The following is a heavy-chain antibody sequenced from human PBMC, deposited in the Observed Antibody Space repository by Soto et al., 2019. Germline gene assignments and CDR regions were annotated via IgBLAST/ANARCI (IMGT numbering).Heavy chain of an antibody. D-gene: IGHD6-6*01. J-gene: IGHJ6*02. V-gene: IGHV4-59*01. CDR2: IYYSGST. Sequence: PSETLSLTCAVYGGSFSGYYWSWIRQPPGKGLEWIGYIYYSGSTNYNPSLKSRVTISVDTSKNQFSLKLSSVTAADTAVYYCARGLWYSSSSEFYYGMDVWGQGTTVTVSS. CDR1: GGSFSGYY. CDR3: ARGLWYSSSSEFYYGMDV.